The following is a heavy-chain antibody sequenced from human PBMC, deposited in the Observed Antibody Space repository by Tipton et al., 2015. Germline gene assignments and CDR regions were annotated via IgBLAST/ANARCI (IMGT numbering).Heavy chain of an antibody. CDR3: AKDQGYCSNTKCPFDY. J-gene: IGHJ4*02. CDR1: GGSISSGGYF. D-gene: IGHD2-2*01. V-gene: IGHV4-31*03. CDR2: IYYSGST. Sequence: TLSLTCTVSGGSISSGGYFWSWIRLHPGKGLEWIGYIYYSGSTYYNPSLKSRVTISVDTSKNQFSLKLSSVTAADTAVYYCAKDQGYCSNTKCPFDYWGQGTLVTVSS.